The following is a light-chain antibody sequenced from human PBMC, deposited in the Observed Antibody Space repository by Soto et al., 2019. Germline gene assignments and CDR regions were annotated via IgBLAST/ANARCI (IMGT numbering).Light chain of an antibody. CDR2: GAS. Sequence: EIVMTQSPATLSVSPGERATLSCRASQSVSTNLAWYQQKPGQAPRLLIYGASTRATGIPARFSGSGSGTEFTLTISSLQSEDFALYYCQQDHNCPPCTFGQGTKLEIK. V-gene: IGKV3-15*01. CDR3: QQDHNCPPCT. J-gene: IGKJ2*02. CDR1: QSVSTN.